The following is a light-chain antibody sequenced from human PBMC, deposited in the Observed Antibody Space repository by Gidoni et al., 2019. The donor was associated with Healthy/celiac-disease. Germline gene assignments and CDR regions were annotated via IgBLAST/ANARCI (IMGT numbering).Light chain of an antibody. CDR2: AAS. J-gene: IGKJ2*03. V-gene: IGKV1-39*01. CDR1: QNSGKY. Sequence: DTQMTQSPSYLSASVGDRVTISCRASQNSGKYLNWYRQKPGQVPNLLIYAASSLQSGVPSRFSGSGSGTDFTLTISSLQSEDFATYYCQHSHSTPYSFGQGTTLEIK. CDR3: QHSHSTPYS.